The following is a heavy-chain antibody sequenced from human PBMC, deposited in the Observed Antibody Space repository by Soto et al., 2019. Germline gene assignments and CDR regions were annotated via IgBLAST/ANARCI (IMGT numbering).Heavy chain of an antibody. Sequence: GESLKISCKGSGYKFIDYWIGWVRQVPGKGLEWMGSIYPGDFDIKYGPSFQGQVTISADKSITTVYLQWSSLKASDTAMYYCARQEYCSTTSCYTVDSWGQGALVTVSS. D-gene: IGHD2-2*02. CDR1: GYKFIDYW. J-gene: IGHJ4*02. CDR3: ARQEYCSTTSCYTVDS. V-gene: IGHV5-51*01. CDR2: IYPGDFDI.